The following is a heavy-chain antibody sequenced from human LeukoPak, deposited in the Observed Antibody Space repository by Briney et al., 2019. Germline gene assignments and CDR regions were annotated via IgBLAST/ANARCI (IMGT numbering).Heavy chain of an antibody. CDR1: GFTFTSYH. CDR2: LYADGLT. CDR3: ARDVV. V-gene: IGHV3-66*01. Sequence: PGGSLRLSCAASGFTFTSYHMSWVRQAPGKGLEFVSVLYADGLTYYYADSVRGRFTISRDNSKNTLYLQMNSLRVEDTAVYYCARDVVWGQGTTVTVSS. J-gene: IGHJ6*02.